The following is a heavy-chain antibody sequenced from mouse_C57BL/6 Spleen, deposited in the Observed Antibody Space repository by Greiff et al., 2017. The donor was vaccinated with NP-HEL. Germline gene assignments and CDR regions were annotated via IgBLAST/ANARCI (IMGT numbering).Heavy chain of an antibody. CDR3: ARRGAYYDYDRGAMDY. CDR1: GYTFTSYW. CDR2: IDPSDSYT. V-gene: IGHV1-69*01. D-gene: IGHD2-4*01. J-gene: IGHJ4*01. Sequence: QVQLQQPGAELVMPGASVKLSCKASGYTFTSYWMHWVKQRPGQGLEWIGEIDPSDSYTNYNQKFKGKSTLTVDKSSSTAYMQLSSLTSEDSAVYYCARRGAYYDYDRGAMDYWGQGTSVTVSS.